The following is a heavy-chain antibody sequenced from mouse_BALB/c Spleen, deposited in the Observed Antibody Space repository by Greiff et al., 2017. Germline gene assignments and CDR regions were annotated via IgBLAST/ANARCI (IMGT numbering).Heavy chain of an antibody. CDR1: GYTFTDYE. CDR3: TRYGNYVPFAY. V-gene: IGHV1-15*01. J-gene: IGHJ3*01. Sequence: VKLMESGAELVRPGASVTLSCKASGYTFTDYEMHWVKQTPVHGLEWIGAIDPETGGTAYNQKFKGKATLTADKSSSTAYMELRSLTSEDSAVYYCTRYGNYVPFAYWGQGTLVTVSA. D-gene: IGHD2-1*01. CDR2: IDPETGGT.